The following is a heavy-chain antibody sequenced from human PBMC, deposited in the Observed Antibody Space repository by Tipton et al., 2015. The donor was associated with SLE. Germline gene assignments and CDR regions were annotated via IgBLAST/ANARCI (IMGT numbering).Heavy chain of an antibody. J-gene: IGHJ6*03. CDR2: IIPILGTA. CDR3: ARDSVSRGWYPYYYYMDV. CDR1: GGTFSSYA. Sequence: QSGPEVKKPGSSVKVSCKASGGTFSSYAISWVRQAPGQGLEWMGGIIPILGTANYAQKFQGRVTITTDESTSTAYMELSSLRSEDTAVYYCARDSVSRGWYPYYYYMDVWGKGTTVTVSS. D-gene: IGHD6-19*01. V-gene: IGHV1-69*05.